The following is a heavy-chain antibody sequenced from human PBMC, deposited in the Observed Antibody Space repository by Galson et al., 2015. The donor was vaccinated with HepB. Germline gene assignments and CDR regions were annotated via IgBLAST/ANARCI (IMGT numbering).Heavy chain of an antibody. Sequence: SVKVSCKASGYTFTSYYMHWVRQAPGQGLEWMGIINPSGGSTSYAQKFQGRVTMTRDTSTSTVYMELSSLRSEDTAVYYCARVSMITFGGVQGGMDVWGQGTTVTVSS. CDR2: INPSGGST. D-gene: IGHD3-16*01. CDR1: GYTFTSYY. V-gene: IGHV1-46*03. CDR3: ARVSMITFGGVQGGMDV. J-gene: IGHJ6*02.